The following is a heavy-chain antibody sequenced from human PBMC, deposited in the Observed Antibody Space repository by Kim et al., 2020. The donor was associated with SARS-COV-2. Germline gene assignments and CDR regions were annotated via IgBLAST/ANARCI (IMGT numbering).Heavy chain of an antibody. Sequence: ASVKVSCKVSGYTLTELSMHWVRQAPGKGLEWMGGFDPEDGETIYAQKFQGRVTMTEDTSTDTAYMELSSLRSEDTAVYYCATGSITIFGVVPRYGMDVWDQGTTVTVSS. J-gene: IGHJ6*02. D-gene: IGHD3-3*01. CDR3: ATGSITIFGVVPRYGMDV. V-gene: IGHV1-24*01. CDR2: FDPEDGET. CDR1: GYTLTELS.